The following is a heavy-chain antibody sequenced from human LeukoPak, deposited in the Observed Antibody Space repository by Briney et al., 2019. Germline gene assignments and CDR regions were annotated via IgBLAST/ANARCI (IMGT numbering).Heavy chain of an antibody. J-gene: IGHJ6*03. V-gene: IGHV1-8*01. CDR1: GYTFTSYD. D-gene: IGHD3-22*01. CDR3: ARSVRYYDSSGYYVYYYYMDV. Sequence: ASVKVSCKASGYTFTSYDINWVRQATGQGLEWMGWMNPNSGNTGYAQKFQGRVTMTRNTSISTAYMELSSLRSEDTAVYYCARSVRYYDSSGYYVYYYYMDVWGKGTTVTISS. CDR2: MNPNSGNT.